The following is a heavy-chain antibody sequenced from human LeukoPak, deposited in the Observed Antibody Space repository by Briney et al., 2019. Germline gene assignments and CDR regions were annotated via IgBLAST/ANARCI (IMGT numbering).Heavy chain of an antibody. D-gene: IGHD3-10*01. CDR3: ARVLWFGDDY. Sequence: GGSLRLSCAASGFTFSSYSMNWVRQAPGKGLEWVSYISSSSSTIYYADSVKGRFTISRDNAKNSLYLQMNSLRAEDTAVYYCARVLWFGDDYWGQGTLVTVSS. V-gene: IGHV3-48*04. CDR2: ISSSSSTI. CDR1: GFTFSSYS. J-gene: IGHJ4*02.